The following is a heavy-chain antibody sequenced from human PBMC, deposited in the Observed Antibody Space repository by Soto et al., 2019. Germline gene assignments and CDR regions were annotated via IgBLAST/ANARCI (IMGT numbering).Heavy chain of an antibody. CDR1: GFTFRTYG. J-gene: IGHJ6*02. CDR3: AKVIRADSTSSNFYYYSGLDV. CDR2: ISNTGINK. D-gene: IGHD6-6*01. Sequence: QVPLVESGGGVVPPGRSLRLAFAASGFTFRTYGMHCVRQAPGKGLEWLAVISNTGINKYYADSVKGRFTISRDNSRDTLFLQMNSLRGEDTAIYYCAKVIRADSTSSNFYYYSGLDVWGQGTTVTVSS. V-gene: IGHV3-30*18.